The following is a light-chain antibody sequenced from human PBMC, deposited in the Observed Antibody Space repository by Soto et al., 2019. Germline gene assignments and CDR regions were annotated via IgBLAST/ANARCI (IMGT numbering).Light chain of an antibody. V-gene: IGLV2-14*01. J-gene: IGLJ2*01. Sequence: QSALTQPASVSGSPGQSVTISCTGASSDVGGHNYVSWYHQHPGIAPKLVIYEVSNRPSGVANRFSGSKSDNTASLTISGLQAADEADDYYTPYKSSSGSVVFGGGTKLTVL. CDR3: TPYKSSSGSVV. CDR2: EVS. CDR1: SSDVGGHNY.